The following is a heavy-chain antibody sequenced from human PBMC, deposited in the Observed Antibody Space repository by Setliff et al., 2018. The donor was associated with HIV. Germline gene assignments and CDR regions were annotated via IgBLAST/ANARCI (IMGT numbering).Heavy chain of an antibody. Sequence: PSETLSLTCTVSGGSISSGGYYWSWIRQPAGKGLEWIGRIYSSGSTTYSPSLKSRVTIILDPSKNQFSLKLSSVTAADTAVYYCARSRGTQQEEYYFDYWGPGTLVTVSS. V-gene: IGHV4-61*02. D-gene: IGHD5-12*01. CDR3: ARSRGTQQEEYYFDY. J-gene: IGHJ4*02. CDR1: GGSISSGGYY. CDR2: IYSSGST.